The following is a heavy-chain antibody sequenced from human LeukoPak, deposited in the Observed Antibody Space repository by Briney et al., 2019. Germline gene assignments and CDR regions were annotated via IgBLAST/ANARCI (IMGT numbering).Heavy chain of an antibody. D-gene: IGHD4-17*01. CDR1: GFTFSSYE. CDR3: ARTPYGDNYFDY. J-gene: IGHJ4*02. V-gene: IGHV3-48*03. Sequence: QPGGSLRLSCAASGFTFSSYEINWVRQAPGKGLEWISYISSSGTTIYYADSVKGRFTISRDNAKNSLYLQMNSLRGEDTAVYYCARTPYGDNYFDYWGQGTLVTVSS. CDR2: ISSSGTTI.